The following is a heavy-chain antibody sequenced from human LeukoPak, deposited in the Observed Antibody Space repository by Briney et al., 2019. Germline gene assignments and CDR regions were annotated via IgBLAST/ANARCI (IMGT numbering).Heavy chain of an antibody. CDR3: ARERGRGRDSPWFDY. CDR1: GFTFSTYA. Sequence: GGSLRLSCAASGFTFSTYAMSWVRRAPGKGLEWVSGISSSGGTTSYADSVKGRFTISRDNSKNTLDLQMTGLRAEDTAVYYCARERGRGRDSPWFDYWGQGTLVTVSS. V-gene: IGHV3-23*01. J-gene: IGHJ4*02. D-gene: IGHD1-26*01. CDR2: ISSSGGTT.